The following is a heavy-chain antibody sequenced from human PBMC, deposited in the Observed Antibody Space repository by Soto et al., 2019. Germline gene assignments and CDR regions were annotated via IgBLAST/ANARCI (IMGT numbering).Heavy chain of an antibody. CDR3: ARHPPKLGYCSGGSCYSGWFDP. D-gene: IGHD2-15*01. V-gene: IGHV4-4*02. Sequence: AETLSLTCAVSGGSISSSNWWSWVRQPPGKGLEWIGNIYHSGSTNYNPSLKSRVTISVDTSKNQFSLKLSSVTAADTAVYYCARHPPKLGYCSGGSCYSGWFDPWGQGTLVTVSS. CDR1: GGSISSSNW. J-gene: IGHJ5*02. CDR2: IYHSGST.